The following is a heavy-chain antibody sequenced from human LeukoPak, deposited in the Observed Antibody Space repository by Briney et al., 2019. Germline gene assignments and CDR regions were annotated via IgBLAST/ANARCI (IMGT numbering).Heavy chain of an antibody. CDR2: ISYDGSNK. J-gene: IGHJ4*02. D-gene: IGHD3-22*01. Sequence: PGRSLRLSRAASGFTFSSYAMHWVRQAPGKGLEWVAVISYDGSNKYYADSVKGRFTISRDNSKNTLYLQMNSLRAEDTAVYYCARAPHYYDSSGYRYWGQGTLVTVSS. CDR1: GFTFSSYA. V-gene: IGHV3-30*04. CDR3: ARAPHYYDSSGYRY.